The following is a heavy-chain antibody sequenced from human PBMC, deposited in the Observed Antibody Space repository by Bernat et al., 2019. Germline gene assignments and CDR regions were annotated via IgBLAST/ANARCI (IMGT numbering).Heavy chain of an antibody. J-gene: IGHJ4*02. V-gene: IGHV3-15*01. CDR1: GFTFRSAW. CDR2: IKSKGAGGTA. D-gene: IGHD1-1*01. Sequence: EVQLVESGGGLVKPGGSLRLSCSASGFTFRSAWMSWVRQAPGEGLEWVALIKSKGAGGTAHYAAPVEGRFSISRDDSKNTLYLQMNSLKTEDTAVYYCITELPDLTSAFYYGGQGTLVTGS. CDR3: ITELPDLTSAFYY.